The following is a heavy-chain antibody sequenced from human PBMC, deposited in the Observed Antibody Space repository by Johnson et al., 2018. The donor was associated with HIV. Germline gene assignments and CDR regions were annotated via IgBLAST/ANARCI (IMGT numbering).Heavy chain of an antibody. CDR3: ARRKRAAAGRDAFDI. D-gene: IGHD6-13*01. CDR2: ISGSGGST. V-gene: IGHV3-23*04. Sequence: VQLVESGGGLVQPGGSLRLSCAASGFTVSSNYMSWVRQAPGKGLEWVSAISGSGGSTYYADSVKGRFTISRDNSKNTLYLQMHSLRAEDTALYYCARRKRAAAGRDAFDIWGQGTMGTVSS. J-gene: IGHJ3*02. CDR1: GFTVSSNY.